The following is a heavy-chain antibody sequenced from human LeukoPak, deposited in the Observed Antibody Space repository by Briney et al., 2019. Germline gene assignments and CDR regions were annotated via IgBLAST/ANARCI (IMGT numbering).Heavy chain of an antibody. J-gene: IGHJ4*02. CDR1: GYSFTSYW. CDR3: ARHHFNYYDSSGYPDY. Sequence: GESLKISCKGSGYSFTSYWIGWVRQMPGKGLEWMGIIYPGDSDTRYSPSFQGQVTISADKSISTAYLQWSSLKASDTATYYCARHHFNYYDSSGYPDYWGQGTLVTVSS. CDR2: IYPGDSDT. V-gene: IGHV5-51*01. D-gene: IGHD3-22*01.